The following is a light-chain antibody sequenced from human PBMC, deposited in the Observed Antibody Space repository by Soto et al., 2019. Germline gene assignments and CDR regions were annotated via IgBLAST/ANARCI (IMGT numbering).Light chain of an antibody. CDR1: SSNLGSNT. CDR3: AAWDDSLNGPNVV. J-gene: IGLJ2*01. CDR2: SNN. Sequence: QSALTQPPSASGTPGQRVTISCSGSSSNLGSNTVNWYQQLPGAAPKLLIYSNNQRPSGVPDRFSGSKSGTSASLAISGLQSEDEADYYCAAWDDSLNGPNVVFGGGTKLTVL. V-gene: IGLV1-44*01.